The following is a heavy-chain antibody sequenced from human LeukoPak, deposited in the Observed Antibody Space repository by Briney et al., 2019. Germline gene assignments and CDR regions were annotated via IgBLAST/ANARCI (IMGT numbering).Heavy chain of an antibody. J-gene: IGHJ5*02. V-gene: IGHV4-30-2*01. D-gene: IGHD2-2*01. CDR2: IYHSGST. CDR1: GGSISSGGYS. Sequence: SETLSLTCAVSGGSISSGGYSWSWIRQPPGKGLEWIGYIYHSGSTYYNPSLKSRVTISVDRSKNQFSLKLSSATAADTAVYYCARTLGYCSSTSCYGRWFDPWGQGTLVTVSS. CDR3: ARTLGYCSSTSCYGRWFDP.